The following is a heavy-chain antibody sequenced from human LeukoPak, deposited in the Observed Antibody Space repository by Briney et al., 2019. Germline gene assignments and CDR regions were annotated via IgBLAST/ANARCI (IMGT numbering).Heavy chain of an antibody. CDR3: AKDISSSGSYYFDY. D-gene: IGHD3-22*01. CDR2: IIGSGGTT. CDR1: GFTFADYS. V-gene: IGHV3-23*01. Sequence: GRSLRLSCIASGFTFADYSMTWFRQAPGKGLEWVSGIIGSGGTTYTADSVKGRFTISRDNSKNTLYLQMNSLRAEDTAVYYCAKDISSSGSYYFDYWGQGTLVTVSS. J-gene: IGHJ4*02.